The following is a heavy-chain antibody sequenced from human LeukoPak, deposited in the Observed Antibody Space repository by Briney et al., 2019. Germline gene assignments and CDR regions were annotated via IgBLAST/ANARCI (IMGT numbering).Heavy chain of an antibody. J-gene: IGHJ4*02. D-gene: IGHD4-11*01. CDR3: AKDAQLFDY. Sequence: GGSLRLSCAASGFTFSSYGMHWVRQAPGKGLEWVAVISYDGSNKYYADSVKGRFTISRDNSKNTLYLQMNSRRAEDTAVYYCAKDAQLFDYWGQGTLVTVSS. CDR1: GFTFSSYG. CDR2: ISYDGSNK. V-gene: IGHV3-30*18.